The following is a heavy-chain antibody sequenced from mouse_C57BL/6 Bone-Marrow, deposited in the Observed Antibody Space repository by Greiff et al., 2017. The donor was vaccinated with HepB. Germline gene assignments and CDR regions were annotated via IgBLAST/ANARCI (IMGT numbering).Heavy chain of an antibody. V-gene: IGHV2-2*01. CDR1: GFSLTSYG. CDR3: ARQIYYGFAY. Sequence: VQRVESGPGLVQPSQSLSITCTVSGFSLTSYGVHWVRQSPGKGLEWLGVIWSGGSTDYNAAFISRLSISKDNSKSQVFFKMNSLQADDTAIYYCARQIYYGFAYWGQGTLVTVSA. CDR2: IWSGGST. J-gene: IGHJ3*01. D-gene: IGHD2-1*01.